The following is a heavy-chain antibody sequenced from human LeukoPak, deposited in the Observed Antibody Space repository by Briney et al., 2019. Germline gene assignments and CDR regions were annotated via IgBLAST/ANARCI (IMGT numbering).Heavy chain of an antibody. Sequence: PSETLSLTCAVYGGSFSGYYWSWIRQPPGKGLEWIGEINHSGSTNYNPSLKSRVTISVDTSKNQFSLKLSSVTAADTAVYYCASTFFYYGSGSYYNPPGYWGQGTLVAVSS. CDR2: INHSGST. CDR3: ASTFFYYGSGSYYNPPGY. J-gene: IGHJ4*02. V-gene: IGHV4-34*01. CDR1: GGSFSGYY. D-gene: IGHD3-10*01.